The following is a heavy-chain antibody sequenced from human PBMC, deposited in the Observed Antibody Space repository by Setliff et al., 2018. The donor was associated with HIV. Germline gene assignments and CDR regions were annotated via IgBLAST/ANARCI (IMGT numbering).Heavy chain of an antibody. D-gene: IGHD5-12*01. CDR2: IFASGST. CDR1: GGSISTYY. Sequence: PSETLSLTCTVSGGSISTYYLTWIRQPAGKGLEWIGRIFASGSTNYNPSLKSRVTMSVDTSKNQFSLRLSSVTAADTAVYDCAGGLRSRSQGHFDYWGQGTLVTVSS. V-gene: IGHV4-4*07. J-gene: IGHJ4*02. CDR3: AGGLRSRSQGHFDY.